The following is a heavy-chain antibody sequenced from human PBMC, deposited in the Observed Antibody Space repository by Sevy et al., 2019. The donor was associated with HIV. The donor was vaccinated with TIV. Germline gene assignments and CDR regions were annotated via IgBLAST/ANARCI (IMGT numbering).Heavy chain of an antibody. CDR1: GFTFSDYY. V-gene: IGHV3-11*01. CDR3: ARDQYRQRGYSYGPLPFDY. CDR2: ISSSGSTI. Sequence: RGCLRLSCAASGFTFSDYYMSWIRQAPGKGLERVSYISSSGSTIYYADSVKGRFTISRDNAKNSLYLQMNSLRAEDTAAYYCARDQYRQRGYSYGPLPFDYWGQGTLVIVSS. D-gene: IGHD5-18*01. J-gene: IGHJ4*02.